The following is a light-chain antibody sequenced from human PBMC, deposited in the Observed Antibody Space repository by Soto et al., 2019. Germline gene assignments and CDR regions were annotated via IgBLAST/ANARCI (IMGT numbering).Light chain of an antibody. J-gene: IGKJ5*01. CDR3: QQLKSYPIT. V-gene: IGKV1-9*01. CDR1: PAIASF. Sequence: IQLTQSPSSLSASVWDRVTITCRASPAIASFLAWYQQKPGTAPKLLIYGASTLQSGVPSRFSGSRSGTDFTLTISSLQPEDFADYYCQQLKSYPITFGQGTRLEIK. CDR2: GAS.